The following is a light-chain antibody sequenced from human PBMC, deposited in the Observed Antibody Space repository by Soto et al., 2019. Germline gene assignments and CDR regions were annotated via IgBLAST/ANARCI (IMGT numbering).Light chain of an antibody. CDR1: SSDVGTYNL. Sequence: QSVLTQPASVSGSPGQSITISCTGTSSDVGTYNLVSWYQQHPGDAPRLMIYEGNKRPSGVSNRFSGSKSGITASLTISGLQAEDEVDFYCCSYEGGGIYVFGTGTKLTVL. J-gene: IGLJ1*01. V-gene: IGLV2-23*01. CDR2: EGN. CDR3: CSYEGGGIYV.